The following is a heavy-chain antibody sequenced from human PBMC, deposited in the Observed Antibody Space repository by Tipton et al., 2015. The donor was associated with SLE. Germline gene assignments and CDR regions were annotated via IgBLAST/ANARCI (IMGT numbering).Heavy chain of an antibody. Sequence: LRLSCTVSGGSISSGSYYWSWIRQPAGKGLEWIGRIYTRGSTNYNPSLKSRVTISVDTSTNQFSLKLSSVTAADTAVYYCAISYSSGWAVVDVWGQGTTVTVSS. CDR3: AISYSSGWAVVDV. CDR1: GGSISSGSYY. J-gene: IGHJ6*02. D-gene: IGHD6-19*01. CDR2: IYTRGST. V-gene: IGHV4-61*02.